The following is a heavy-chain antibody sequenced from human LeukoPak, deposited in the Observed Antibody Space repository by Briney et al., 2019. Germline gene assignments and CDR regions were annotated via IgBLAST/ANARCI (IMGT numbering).Heavy chain of an antibody. J-gene: IGHJ4*02. Sequence: GGTLRLSCAASGFTVSNSWMFWVRQAPGKGLMYVSEINNDGNRIRYVDSVKGRFTISRDGAKNTLFLQMNSLRDDDTAMYYCARGGLPGGFDYWGQGILVTVSS. V-gene: IGHV3-74*01. CDR2: INNDGNRI. CDR1: GFTVSNSW. D-gene: IGHD7-27*01. CDR3: ARGGLPGGFDY.